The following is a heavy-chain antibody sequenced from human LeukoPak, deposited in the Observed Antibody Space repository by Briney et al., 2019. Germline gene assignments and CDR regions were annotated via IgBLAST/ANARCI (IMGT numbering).Heavy chain of an antibody. Sequence: PGGSLRLSCAASGFTFSTYSMTWVRQAPGKGLEWVSSISSSSSHRYYADSLKGRFTISRDNAKNSLYLQMNSLRAEDTAVYYCAELGITMIGGVWGKGTTVTISS. V-gene: IGHV3-21*01. CDR2: ISSSSSHR. CDR3: AELGITMIGGV. J-gene: IGHJ6*04. D-gene: IGHD3-10*02. CDR1: GFTFSTYS.